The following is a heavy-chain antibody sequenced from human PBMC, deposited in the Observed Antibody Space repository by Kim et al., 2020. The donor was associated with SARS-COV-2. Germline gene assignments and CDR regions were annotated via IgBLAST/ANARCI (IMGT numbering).Heavy chain of an antibody. CDR3: ARDPPGYGSGSYWDY. V-gene: IGHV3-21*01. J-gene: IGHJ4*02. Sequence: GGSLRLSCAASGFTFSSYSMNWVRQAPGKGLEWVSSISSSSSYIYYADSVKGRFTISRDNAKNSLYLQMNSLRAEDTAVYYCARDPPGYGSGSYWDYWGQGTLVTVSS. CDR2: ISSSSSYI. D-gene: IGHD3-10*01. CDR1: GFTFSSYS.